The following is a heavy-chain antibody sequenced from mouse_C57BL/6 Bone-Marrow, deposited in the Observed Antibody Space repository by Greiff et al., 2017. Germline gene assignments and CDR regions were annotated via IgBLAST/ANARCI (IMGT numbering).Heavy chain of an antibody. J-gene: IGHJ4*01. CDR1: GYTFTSYW. Sequence: QVQLQQPGAELVKPGASVKLSCKASGYTFTSYWMHWVKQRPGQGLEWIGMIHPNSGSTNYNEKFKSKATLTVDKSSSTAYMQLSSLTSEDSAVYYCASNGCDEGYYAMDYWGQGTSVTVSS. CDR2: IHPNSGST. CDR3: ASNGCDEGYYAMDY. V-gene: IGHV1-64*01. D-gene: IGHD2-2*01.